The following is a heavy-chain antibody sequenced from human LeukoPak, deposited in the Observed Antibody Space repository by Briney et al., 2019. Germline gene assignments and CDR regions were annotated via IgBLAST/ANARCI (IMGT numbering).Heavy chain of an antibody. J-gene: IGHJ6*02. V-gene: IGHV3-30*03. CDR1: GFTFSSYG. Sequence: PGGSLRLSCAASGFTFSSYGMHWVRQAPGKGLEWVAVISYDGSNKYYADSVKGRFTISRDNSKNTLYLQMNSLRAEDTAVYYCARVEGIYYGMDVWGQGTTVTVSS. CDR2: ISYDGSNK. CDR3: ARVEGIYYGMDV. D-gene: IGHD1-1*01.